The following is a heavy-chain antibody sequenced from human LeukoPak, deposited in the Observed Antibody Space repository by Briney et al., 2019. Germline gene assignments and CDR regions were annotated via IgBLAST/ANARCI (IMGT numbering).Heavy chain of an antibody. CDR2: IKEDGSEK. J-gene: IGHJ4*02. D-gene: IGHD3-10*01. Sequence: GGSLRLSCAASGFTFSSYWMSWVRQAPGKGLEWVASIKEDGSEKYYVDSVKSRFTISRDNAKNSVYLQMNSLRAEDTAVYYCAKTPIVRGVILDYWGQGTLVTVSS. V-gene: IGHV3-7*01. CDR3: AKTPIVRGVILDY. CDR1: GFTFSSYW.